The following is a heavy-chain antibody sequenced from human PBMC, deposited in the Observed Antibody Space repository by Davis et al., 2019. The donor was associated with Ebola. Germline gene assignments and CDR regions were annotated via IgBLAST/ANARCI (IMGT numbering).Heavy chain of an antibody. CDR3: ARRRSTNYYGMDV. V-gene: IGHV4-39*07. Sequence: MPSETLSLTCTVSGGSISSGGYYWGWIRQPPGKGLEWIGSIYYSGSTYYNPSLESRVTISVDTSKNQFSLKLSPVTAADTAVYYCARRRSTNYYGMDVWGQGTTVTVSS. D-gene: IGHD1-14*01. CDR1: GGSISSGGYY. J-gene: IGHJ6*02. CDR2: IYYSGST.